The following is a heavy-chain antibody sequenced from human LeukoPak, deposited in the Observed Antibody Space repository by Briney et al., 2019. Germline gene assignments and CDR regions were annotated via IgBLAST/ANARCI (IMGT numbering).Heavy chain of an antibody. Sequence: GGSLRLSCAASGFTFSGSAMHWVRQASGKGLEWVGRIRSKANSYATAYAASVKGRFTISRDDSKNTAYLQMNSLKTEDTAVYYCTRSPHNTIFGVVIKSRYYYMDVWGKGTTVTVSS. CDR3: TRSPHNTIFGVVIKSRYYYMDV. CDR1: GFTFSGSA. CDR2: IRSKANSYAT. D-gene: IGHD3-3*01. J-gene: IGHJ6*03. V-gene: IGHV3-73*01.